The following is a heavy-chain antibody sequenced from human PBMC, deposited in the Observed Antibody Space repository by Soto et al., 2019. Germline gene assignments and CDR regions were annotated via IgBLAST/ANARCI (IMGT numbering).Heavy chain of an antibody. Sequence: PGGSLRLSCTGSGFTFADYTMSWVRQAPGKGLEWVGLIRSEANGGTTHYAASVHGGFIISRDDSRGIAFLQMNNLKSEGTAVYYCTRVGKFDYWGQGTLVTVSS. CDR3: TRVGKFDY. J-gene: IGHJ4*02. CDR1: GFTFADYT. CDR2: IRSEANGGTT. V-gene: IGHV3-49*04. D-gene: IGHD1-26*01.